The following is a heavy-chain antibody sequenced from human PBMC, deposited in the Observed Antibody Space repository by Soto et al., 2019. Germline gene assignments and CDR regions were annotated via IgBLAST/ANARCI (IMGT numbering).Heavy chain of an antibody. J-gene: IGHJ2*01. CDR3: SKGDYGGNSPYWYFDL. CDR1: GVTFSKYA. D-gene: IGHD4-17*01. V-gene: IGHV3-23*01. Sequence: EVQLLESGGALVQPGGSLRLSCAVSGVTFSKYAMSWFRQPPGKGPEWVASITGGGGLTYYADSVKGRFTISRDNARNILFLQMNRLSDEDTATYYCSKGDYGGNSPYWYFDLWGRGTLVIVSS. CDR2: ITGGGGLT.